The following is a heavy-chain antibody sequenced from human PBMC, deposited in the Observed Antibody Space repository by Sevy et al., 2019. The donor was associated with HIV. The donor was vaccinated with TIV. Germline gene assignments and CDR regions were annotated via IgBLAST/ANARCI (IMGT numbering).Heavy chain of an antibody. CDR1: GYTFTSYA. CDR2: INAGNGNT. Sequence: ASVKVSCKASGYTFTSYAMHWVRQAPGQRLEWMGWINAGNGNTKYSQKFQGRVTITRDTSASTAYMELSSLRSEDTAVYYCANNFWSGYYSGGFDYYGMDVWGQWTTVTVSS. D-gene: IGHD3-3*01. V-gene: IGHV1-3*01. J-gene: IGHJ6*02. CDR3: ANNFWSGYYSGGFDYYGMDV.